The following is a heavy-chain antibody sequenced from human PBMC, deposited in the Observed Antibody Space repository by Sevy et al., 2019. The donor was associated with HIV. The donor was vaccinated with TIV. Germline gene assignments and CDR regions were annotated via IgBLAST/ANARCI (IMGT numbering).Heavy chain of an antibody. J-gene: IGHJ4*02. Sequence: ASVKVSCTSSGYTFTDHYLHWVRQAPGQGLEWMGWINPESGDTKYREKFQARGTMTRDTSISTAYMDLNTLRSDDTAVYFCARVQRGGVPDYWGQGTLVTVSS. V-gene: IGHV1-2*02. CDR2: INPESGDT. CDR1: GYTFTDHY. CDR3: ARVQRGGVPDY. D-gene: IGHD3-10*01.